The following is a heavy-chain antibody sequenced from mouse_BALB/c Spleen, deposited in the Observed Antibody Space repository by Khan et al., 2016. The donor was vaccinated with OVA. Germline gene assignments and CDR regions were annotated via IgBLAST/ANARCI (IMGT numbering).Heavy chain of an antibody. V-gene: IGHV5-17*02. Sequence: EVELVESGGGLVQPGGSRKLSCAASGFTFSGFGMHWVRQAPEKGLEWVAFIGSGSSTIYYADTVKGRFTISRDNPKKTLFLQMTSLRSEDTAMDFCARTGYYYFDYWGQGTTLTVSS. J-gene: IGHJ2*01. CDR1: GFTFSGFG. D-gene: IGHD2-3*01. CDR3: ARTGYYYFDY. CDR2: IGSGSSTI.